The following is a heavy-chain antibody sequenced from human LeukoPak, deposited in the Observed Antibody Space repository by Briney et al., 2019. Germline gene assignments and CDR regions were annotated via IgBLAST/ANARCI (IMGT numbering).Heavy chain of an antibody. V-gene: IGHV4-34*01. D-gene: IGHD3-3*01. Sequence: PSETLSLTCAVYGGSFSGYYWSWIRQPPGKGLEWIVEINHSGSTNYNPSLKSRVTISVDTSKNQFSLKLSSVTAADTAVYYCARPPVYDFWSGYVGGYYMDVWGKGTTVTVSS. CDR1: GGSFSGYY. J-gene: IGHJ6*03. CDR3: ARPPVYDFWSGYVGGYYMDV. CDR2: INHSGST.